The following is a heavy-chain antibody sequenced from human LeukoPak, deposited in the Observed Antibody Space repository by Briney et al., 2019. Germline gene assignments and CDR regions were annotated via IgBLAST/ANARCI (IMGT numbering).Heavy chain of an antibody. V-gene: IGHV4-4*07. CDR1: GGSITSYY. D-gene: IGHD7-27*01. J-gene: IGHJ4*02. Sequence: SETLSLTCTVSGGSITSYYWSWIRQPAGKGLEWIGRIYNSGNTNYNSSLKSRVTMSVDTSKNQFSLKLTSVTAGDTAVYYCARDPGEWGQGTLVTVSS. CDR2: IYNSGNT. CDR3: ARDPGE.